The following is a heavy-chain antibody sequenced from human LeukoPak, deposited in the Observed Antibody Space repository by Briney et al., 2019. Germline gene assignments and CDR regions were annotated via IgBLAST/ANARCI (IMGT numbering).Heavy chain of an antibody. CDR3: VKASSSSPQYNWFDA. CDR1: GFTLSSYG. J-gene: IGHJ5*02. V-gene: IGHV3-33*06. Sequence: GGSLRLSCAASGFTLSSYGMHWVRQAPGKGLEWVTVIWYDGSNKYYADSVKGRFTISRDNSKNTLYLQMNSLRAEDTALYYCVKASSSSPQYNWFDAWGQGTLVTVSS. D-gene: IGHD6-6*01. CDR2: IWYDGSNK.